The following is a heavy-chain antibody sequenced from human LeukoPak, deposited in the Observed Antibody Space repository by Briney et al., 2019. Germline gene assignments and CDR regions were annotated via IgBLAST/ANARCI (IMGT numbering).Heavy chain of an antibody. J-gene: IGHJ4*02. CDR1: GFAFNSHG. V-gene: IGHV3-48*02. Sequence: GGSLRLSCTGSGFAFNSHGMIWVRQAPGRGLEWISYISPGGNTIYYADSVKGRFTISRDNAKNSLSLHMNGLTDEDTAAYHCARVRGPTVTTMYFDYWGQGTLVTVSS. D-gene: IGHD4-17*01. CDR3: ARVRGPTVTTMYFDY. CDR2: ISPGGNTI.